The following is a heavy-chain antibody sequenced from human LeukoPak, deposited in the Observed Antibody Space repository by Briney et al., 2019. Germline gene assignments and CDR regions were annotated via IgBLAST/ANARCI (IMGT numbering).Heavy chain of an antibody. V-gene: IGHV4-61*01. CDR3: ARWCSSTSCQYAFDI. Sequence: SETLSLTCAVSGGSISSGSYYWSWIRQPPGKGLEWIGYIYYSGSTNYNPSLKSRVTISVDTSKNQFSLKLSSVTAADTAVYYCARWCSSTSCQYAFDIWGQGTMVTVSS. D-gene: IGHD2-2*01. CDR2: IYYSGST. J-gene: IGHJ3*02. CDR1: GGSISSGSYY.